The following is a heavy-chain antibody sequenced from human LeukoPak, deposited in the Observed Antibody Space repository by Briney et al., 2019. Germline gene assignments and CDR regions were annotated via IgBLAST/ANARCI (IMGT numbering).Heavy chain of an antibody. J-gene: IGHJ4*02. V-gene: IGHV4-34*01. Sequence: SETLSLTCAVYGGSFSGYYWSWIRQPPGKGLEWIGEINHSGSTNYNPSLKSRVTISVDTSKNQFSLKLSSVTAADTAVYYCARGCGKWLLRYYFDYWGQGTLVTVSS. D-gene: IGHD3-22*01. CDR2: INHSGST. CDR3: ARGCGKWLLRYYFDY. CDR1: GGSFSGYY.